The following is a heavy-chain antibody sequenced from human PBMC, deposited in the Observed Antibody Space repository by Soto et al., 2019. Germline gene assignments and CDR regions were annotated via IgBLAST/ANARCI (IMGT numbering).Heavy chain of an antibody. V-gene: IGHV4-59*01. CDR1: DGSISGSY. CDR2: IYSSGTT. Sequence: QVQLQESGPGLVKPSGTLSLTCTVSDGSISGSYWSWIRQTPEKGLEWIGHIYSSGTTKYNPSLKGRVTISLDPSKNRFSLKLNSVTAPDSALYYCVGEPQDFYVDTWGQGILVTVSS. J-gene: IGHJ4*02. CDR3: VGEPQDFYVDT.